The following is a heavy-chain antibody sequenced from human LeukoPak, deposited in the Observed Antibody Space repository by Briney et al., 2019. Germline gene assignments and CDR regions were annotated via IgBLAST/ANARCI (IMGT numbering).Heavy chain of an antibody. Sequence: GGSLRLSCAASGFTFSSYSMNWVRQTPGKGLEWVAATSSSDAGTYHADSVRGRLTISRDNSKNTLYLQMNSLRAEDAAVYFCAKAPVTSCRGAYCYPFDSWGQGTLVTVSS. CDR1: GFTFSSYS. CDR2: TSSSDAGT. V-gene: IGHV3-23*01. J-gene: IGHJ4*02. CDR3: AKAPVTSCRGAYCYPFDS. D-gene: IGHD2-21*01.